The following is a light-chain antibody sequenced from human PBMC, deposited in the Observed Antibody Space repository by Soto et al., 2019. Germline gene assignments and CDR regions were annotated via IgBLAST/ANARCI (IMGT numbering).Light chain of an antibody. CDR3: QQYGSSPIT. CDR2: GAS. V-gene: IGKV3-20*01. Sequence: EIVLTQSPDTLSLSPGERAALSCRASQSVRSSYLAWYQQNPGQAPRLLMYGASNRATGVPDRFSGSGSGTDFTLAISRLEPADFAVYYCQQYGSSPITFGQGTRLEIK. CDR1: QSVRSSY. J-gene: IGKJ5*01.